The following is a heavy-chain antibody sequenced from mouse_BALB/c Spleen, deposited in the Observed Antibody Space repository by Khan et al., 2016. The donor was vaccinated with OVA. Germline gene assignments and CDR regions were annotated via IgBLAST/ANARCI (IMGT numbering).Heavy chain of an antibody. CDR2: ISGDSNTI. CDR3: ATSYFYGYYFDY. V-gene: IGHV5-17*02. Sequence: EVQGVESGGDLVQPGGSRKLSCAASGFTFSSYGMQWVRQAPEKGLEWVAYISGDSNTIYYADTVKGRFTISRDNPRNTLFLQMTSLMSEDTAMYYCATSYFYGYYFDYWGPGTTLTVSS. CDR1: GFTFSSYG. D-gene: IGHD1-1*01. J-gene: IGHJ2*01.